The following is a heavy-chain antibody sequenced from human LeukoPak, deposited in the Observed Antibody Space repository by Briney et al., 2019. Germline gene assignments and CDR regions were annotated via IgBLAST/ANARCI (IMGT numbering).Heavy chain of an antibody. CDR2: ISAYNGNT. V-gene: IGHV1-18*01. D-gene: IGHD5-12*01. CDR3: ARIGEIVATGGFDY. Sequence: GASVKVSCKPSGYTFTSYGICWVRQAPGQGLEWMGWISAYNGNTNYAQKLQGRVTMTTDTSTSTAYMELRSLRSDDTAVYYCARIGEIVATGGFDYWGQGTLVTVSS. CDR1: GYTFTSYG. J-gene: IGHJ4*02.